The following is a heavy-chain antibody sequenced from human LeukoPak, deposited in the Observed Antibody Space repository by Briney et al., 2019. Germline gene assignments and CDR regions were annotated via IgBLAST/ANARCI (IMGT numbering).Heavy chain of an antibody. V-gene: IGHV3-30-3*01. D-gene: IGHD5-12*01. Sequence: GGSLRLSCAASGFTFSSYAMHWVRQAPGKGLEWVAVISYDGSNKYYADSVKGRFTISRDNSKNTPYLQMNSLRAEDTAVYYCARGSGYGNWGQGTLVTVSS. CDR1: GFTFSSYA. J-gene: IGHJ4*02. CDR3: ARGSGYGN. CDR2: ISYDGSNK.